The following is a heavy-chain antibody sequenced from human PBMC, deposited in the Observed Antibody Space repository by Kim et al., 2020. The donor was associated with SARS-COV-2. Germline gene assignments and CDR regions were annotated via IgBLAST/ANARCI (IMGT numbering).Heavy chain of an antibody. V-gene: IGHV3-23*01. CDR3: AKTPNGDTEKLDY. Sequence: CADSVKGRFTISRDNSKNTLYLQKNSLRAEDTAVYYCAKTPNGDTEKLDYWGQGTLVTVSS. D-gene: IGHD5-18*01. J-gene: IGHJ4*02.